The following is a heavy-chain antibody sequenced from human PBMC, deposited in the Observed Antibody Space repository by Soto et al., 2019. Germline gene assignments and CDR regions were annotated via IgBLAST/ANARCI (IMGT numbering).Heavy chain of an antibody. V-gene: IGHV3-7*03. Sequence: GGSLRLSCAASGFTFSNYWMTWVRRAPGKGLEWVANIKQDGSENSYVGSVKGRFTISRDNAKNSLYLQMNNLRAEDAAVYYCGRERGSKSMDVWGQGTTVTVSS. CDR2: IKQDGSEN. CDR3: GRERGSKSMDV. CDR1: GFTFSNYW. D-gene: IGHD2-15*01. J-gene: IGHJ6*02.